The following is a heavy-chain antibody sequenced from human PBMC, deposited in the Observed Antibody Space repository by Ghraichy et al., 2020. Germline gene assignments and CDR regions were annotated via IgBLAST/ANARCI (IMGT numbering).Heavy chain of an antibody. Sequence: GSLSLTCTVSGGSISSSSYYWGWIRQPPGKGLEWIGSIYYSGSTYYNPSLKSRVTISVDTSKNQFSLKLSSVTAADTAVYYCARDGSSGWYRATSYVDYWGQGTLVTVSS. J-gene: IGHJ4*02. CDR2: IYYSGST. CDR3: ARDGSSGWYRATSYVDY. CDR1: GGSISSSSYY. V-gene: IGHV4-39*07. D-gene: IGHD6-19*01.